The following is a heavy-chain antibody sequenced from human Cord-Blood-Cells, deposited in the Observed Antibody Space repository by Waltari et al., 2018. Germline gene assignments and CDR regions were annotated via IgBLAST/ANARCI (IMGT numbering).Heavy chain of an antibody. J-gene: IGHJ2*01. V-gene: IGHV4-4*02. CDR1: GGSISSSNW. CDR3: ARDHYYGSGSYPFDL. Sequence: QVQLQESGPGLVKPSGTLSLPCAVSGGSISSSNWWSWVRHPPGKGLEWIGEIYHSGSTNYNPSLKSRVTISVDKSKNQFSLKLSSVTAADTAVYYCARDHYYGSGSYPFDLWGRGTLVTVSS. D-gene: IGHD3-10*01. CDR2: IYHSGST.